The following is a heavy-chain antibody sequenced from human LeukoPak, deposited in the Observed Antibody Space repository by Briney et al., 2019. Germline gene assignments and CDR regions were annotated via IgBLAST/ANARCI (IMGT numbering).Heavy chain of an antibody. D-gene: IGHD2-21*02. J-gene: IGHJ4*02. CDR1: GYTFSGYE. V-gene: IGHV1-8*01. CDR2: MNPNSGNT. Sequence: ASVEVSCKASGYTFSGYEINWVRQAPGHGLEWMGWMNPNSGNTGYAQKFQGRVTVTRNTSISTAYMELSSLRSEDTAVYYCARSDLCDYWGQGTLVTVSS. CDR3: ARSDLCDY.